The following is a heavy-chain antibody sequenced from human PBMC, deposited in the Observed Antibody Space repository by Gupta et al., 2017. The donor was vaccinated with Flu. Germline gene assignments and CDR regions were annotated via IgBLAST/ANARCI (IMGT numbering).Heavy chain of an antibody. CDR2: INPNSGGT. CDR3: ARAPSTIFGVVRSGWFDP. Sequence: QVQLVQSGAEVKTPGASVKVSCKASGYTFTGYYMPCVRQAPGQGLEWMGWINPNSGGTNDAQKFQGRVTMTRDTSISTAYMELSRLRSDDTAVYYCARAPSTIFGVVRSGWFDPWGQGTLVTVSS. D-gene: IGHD3-3*01. V-gene: IGHV1-2*02. J-gene: IGHJ5*02. CDR1: GYTFTGYY.